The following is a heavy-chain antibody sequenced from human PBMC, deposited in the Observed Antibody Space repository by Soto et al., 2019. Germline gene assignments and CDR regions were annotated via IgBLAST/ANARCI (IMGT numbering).Heavy chain of an antibody. CDR3: ARGIVVVTAIPDY. Sequence: PGGSLRLSCAASGFTFSSYSMNWVRQAPGKGLEWVSSISSSSSYIYYADSVKGRFTISRDNAKNSLYLQMNSLRAEDTAVYYCARGIVVVTAIPDYWGQGTLVTVSS. D-gene: IGHD2-21*02. J-gene: IGHJ4*02. CDR2: ISSSSSYI. V-gene: IGHV3-21*01. CDR1: GFTFSSYS.